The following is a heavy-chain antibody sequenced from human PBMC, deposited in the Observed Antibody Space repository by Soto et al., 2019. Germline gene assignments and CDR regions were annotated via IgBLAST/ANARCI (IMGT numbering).Heavy chain of an antibody. CDR2: IIPILGIA. CDR1: GGTFSSYT. D-gene: IGHD3-10*01. J-gene: IGHJ4*02. V-gene: IGHV1-69*02. Sequence: QVQLVQSGAEVKKPGSSVKVSCKASGGTFSSYTISWVRQAPGQGLEWMGRIIPILGIANYAQKFQGRVTITADKSTSTAYMGLGSRRAEDTAVYYCASPRLLWFGELSPESYFDYGGQGTLVTVSS. CDR3: ASPRLLWFGELSPESYFDY.